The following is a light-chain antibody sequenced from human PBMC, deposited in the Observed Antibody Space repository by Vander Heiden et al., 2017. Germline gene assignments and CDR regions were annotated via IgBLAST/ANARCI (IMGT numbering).Light chain of an antibody. V-gene: IGLV2-14*01. Sequence: QSALTHPASVSGSPGPSITISCTGTSSDVGGYNYVSWYQQHPGKAPKLMIYEVSTRASGVSNRFSGSKSGNTAALTISGLQDEDEADYYCSSYTSSSSDVVFGGGTKLTVL. J-gene: IGLJ2*01. CDR2: EVS. CDR1: SSDVGGYNY. CDR3: SSYTSSSSDVV.